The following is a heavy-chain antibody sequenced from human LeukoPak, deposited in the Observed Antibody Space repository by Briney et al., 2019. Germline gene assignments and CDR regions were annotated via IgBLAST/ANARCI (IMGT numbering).Heavy chain of an antibody. CDR1: GYTFNRHG. Sequence: ASVKVSCKASGYTFNRHGISWVRQAPGQGPEWMGWISCYNGDTHYAQNDQGRLTMTTDTSTRTAYMELRSLRSDDTAVYYCARDPSNTSGHNAWFDYWGQGTLVPVSS. V-gene: IGHV1-18*01. D-gene: IGHD2-15*01. CDR3: ARDPSNTSGHNAWFDY. CDR2: ISCYNGDT. J-gene: IGHJ5*01.